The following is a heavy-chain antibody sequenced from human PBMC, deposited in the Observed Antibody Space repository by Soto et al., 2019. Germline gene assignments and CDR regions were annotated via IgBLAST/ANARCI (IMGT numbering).Heavy chain of an antibody. CDR2: IYYSGST. Sequence: SETLSLTCTVSGGSISSSSYYGGWIRQPPGKGLEWIGSIYYSGSTYYNPSLKSRVTISVDTSKNQFSLKLSSVTAADTAVYYCARIRRYCSSTSCEYGGLDYWGQGTLVTVSS. CDR3: ARIRRYCSSTSCEYGGLDY. D-gene: IGHD2-2*01. V-gene: IGHV4-39*01. J-gene: IGHJ4*02. CDR1: GGSISSSSYY.